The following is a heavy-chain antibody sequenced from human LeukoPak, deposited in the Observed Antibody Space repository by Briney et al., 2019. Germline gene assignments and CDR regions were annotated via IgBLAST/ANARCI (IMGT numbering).Heavy chain of an antibody. V-gene: IGHV4-39*01. D-gene: IGHD2-15*01. J-gene: IGHJ4*02. Sequence: PSETLSLTCTVSGGSISSSSYYWGWIRQPPGKGLEWIGSIYYSGSTYYKSSLKSRVTISVDTSKNQFSLKLSSVTAADTAVYYCASYVVVVAATGYWGQGTLVTVSS. CDR1: GGSISSSSYY. CDR2: IYYSGST. CDR3: ASYVVVVAATGY.